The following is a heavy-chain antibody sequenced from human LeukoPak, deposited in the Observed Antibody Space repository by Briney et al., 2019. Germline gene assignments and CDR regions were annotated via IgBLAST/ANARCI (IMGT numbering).Heavy chain of an antibody. CDR1: GGSISTYY. Sequence: SETLSLTCSVSGGSISTYYWSWIRQPPGKGLEWIGYIYYSGTTNYNPSLKSRVTISVDTPKNQFSLELSFVTAADTAIYYCARSDRYYYGSDYWGQGTLVTVSS. D-gene: IGHD3-10*01. V-gene: IGHV4-59*08. CDR2: IYYSGTT. J-gene: IGHJ4*02. CDR3: ARSDRYYYGSDY.